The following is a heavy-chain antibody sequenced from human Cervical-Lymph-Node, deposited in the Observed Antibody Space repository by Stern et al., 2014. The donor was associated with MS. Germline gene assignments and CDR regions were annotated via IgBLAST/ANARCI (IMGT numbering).Heavy chain of an antibody. CDR2: ISHDGNEK. D-gene: IGHD3-16*01. J-gene: IGHJ4*02. CDR3: AREGEKASTTAFDS. V-gene: IGHV3-30*01. Sequence: VQLVESGGGAVQPGKSLRLSCAASGFTFRNYAMHWVRQAPGKGLEWVAVISHDGNEKYYADSLRRLFTISRDKSRNTLYLQMNSLGADDTAVYYCAREGEKASTTAFDSWGQGTLVTVS. CDR1: GFTFRNYA.